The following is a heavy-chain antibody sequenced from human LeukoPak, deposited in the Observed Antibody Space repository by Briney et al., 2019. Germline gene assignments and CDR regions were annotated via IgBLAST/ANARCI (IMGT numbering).Heavy chain of an antibody. J-gene: IGHJ4*02. D-gene: IGHD3-3*01. CDR1: GGSFSGYY. CDR2: INHSGST. V-gene: IGHV4-34*01. Sequence: SETLSLTCAVYGGSFSGYYWSWIRQPPGKGLEWVGEINHSGSTNYNPSLKRRVTISVETTTNQFSLKLSSWAGAEPAVVYCGRGGRPDYDFWSGYPYSYYFDYWGQGTLVTVSS. CDR3: GRGGRPDYDFWSGYPYSYYFDY.